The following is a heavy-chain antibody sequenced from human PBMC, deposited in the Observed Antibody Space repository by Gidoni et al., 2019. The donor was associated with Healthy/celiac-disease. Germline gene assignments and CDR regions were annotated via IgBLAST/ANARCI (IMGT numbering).Heavy chain of an antibody. CDR2: ISSSSSTI. CDR3: ASVPGSGWYRNYFDY. CDR1: GFTFSSYS. J-gene: IGHJ4*02. D-gene: IGHD6-19*01. V-gene: IGHV3-48*01. Sequence: EVQLVESGGGLVQPGGSLRLSCAASGFTFSSYSMNWVRQAPGKGLEWVSYISSSSSTIYYADSVKGRFTISRDNAKNSLYLQMNSLRAEDTAVYYCASVPGSGWYRNYFDYWGQGTLVTVSS.